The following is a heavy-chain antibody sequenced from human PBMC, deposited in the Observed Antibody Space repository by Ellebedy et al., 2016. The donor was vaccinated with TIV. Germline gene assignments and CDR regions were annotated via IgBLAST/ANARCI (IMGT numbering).Heavy chain of an antibody. CDR3: ASPRGEMTGTGVYYFDY. V-gene: IGHV1-69*13. J-gene: IGHJ4*02. D-gene: IGHD2-8*02. CDR2: IIPIFGTA. CDR1: GGTFSSYA. Sequence: SVKVSCXASGGTFSSYAISWVRQAPGQGLEWMGGIIPIFGTANCAQKFQGRVTITADESTSTAYMELSSLRSEDTAVYYCASPRGEMTGTGVYYFDYWGQGTLVTVSS.